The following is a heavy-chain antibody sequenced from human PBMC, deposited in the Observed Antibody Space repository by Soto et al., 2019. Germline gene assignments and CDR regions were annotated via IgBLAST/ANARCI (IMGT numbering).Heavy chain of an antibody. CDR3: ARLRSNPGYYFDY. CDR2: IYYSGST. J-gene: IGHJ4*02. V-gene: IGHV4-31*03. Sequence: PSETLSLTCTVSGGSISSGGYYWSWIRQHPGKGLEWIGYIYYSGSTYYNPSLKSRVTISVDTSKNQFSLKLSSVTAADTAVYYCARLRSNPGYYFDYWGQGTLVTVSS. CDR1: GGSISSGGYY.